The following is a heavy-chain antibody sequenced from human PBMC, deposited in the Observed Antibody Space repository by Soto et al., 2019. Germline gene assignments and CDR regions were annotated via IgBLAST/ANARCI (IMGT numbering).Heavy chain of an antibody. CDR3: ARVRGYSYGFTGERVANAFDI. CDR2: ISYDGSNK. D-gene: IGHD5-18*01. J-gene: IGHJ3*02. CDR1: GFTFSSYA. Sequence: PGGSLRLSCAASGFTFSSYAMHWVRQAPGKGLEWVAVISYDGSNKYYADSVKGRFTISRDNSKNTLYLQMNSLRAEDTAVYYCARVRGYSYGFTGERVANAFDIWGQGTMVTVSS. V-gene: IGHV3-30-3*01.